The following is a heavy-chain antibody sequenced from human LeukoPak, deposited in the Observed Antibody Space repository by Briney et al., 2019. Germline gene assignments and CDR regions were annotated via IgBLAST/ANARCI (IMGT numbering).Heavy chain of an antibody. CDR3: AKCLFYGDPNPNYMDV. Sequence: PGGSLRLSCAASGFTFSSYAMSWVRQAPGKGLEWVSAISGSGGSTYYADSVKGRFTISRDNSKNTLYLQMNSLRAEDTAVYYCAKCLFYGDPNPNYMDVWGKGTTVTVSS. D-gene: IGHD4-17*01. CDR1: GFTFSSYA. V-gene: IGHV3-23*01. J-gene: IGHJ6*03. CDR2: ISGSGGST.